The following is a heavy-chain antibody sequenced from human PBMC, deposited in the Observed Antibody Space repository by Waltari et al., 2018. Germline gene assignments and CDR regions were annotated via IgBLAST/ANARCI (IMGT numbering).Heavy chain of an antibody. CDR2: IYSAGRT. V-gene: IGHV3-53*01. CDR1: GIRVSANY. CDR3: ARPGEGPSSH. D-gene: IGHD4-17*01. Sequence: EVQLVESGGGWIQPGGSLRLSCAASGIRVSANYMNWVRQAPGKGPQWVSVIYSAGRTYYADSVKGRFTISRENTKNTVYLQMNNLKTEDTAVYYCARPGEGPSSHWGQGTLVTVSS. J-gene: IGHJ4*02.